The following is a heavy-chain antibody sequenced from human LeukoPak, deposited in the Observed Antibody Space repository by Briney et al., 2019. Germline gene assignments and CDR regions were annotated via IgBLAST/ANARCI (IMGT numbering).Heavy chain of an antibody. J-gene: IGHJ4*02. V-gene: IGHV4-59*13. CDR3: ARYSSGYNDY. CDR2: IYYSGST. CDR1: AGSISSYY. Sequence: SQTLSLTCTVSAGSISSYYWSWIRKPPGRGLEWIGYIYYSGSTNYNPSLKSRVTISVDTSKNQFPLKLSSVTAADTAVYYCARYSSGYNDYWGQGTLVTVSS. D-gene: IGHD3-10*01.